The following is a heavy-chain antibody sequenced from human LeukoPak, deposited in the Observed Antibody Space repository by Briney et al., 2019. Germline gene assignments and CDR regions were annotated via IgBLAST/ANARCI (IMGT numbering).Heavy chain of an antibody. J-gene: IGHJ6*03. Sequence: SETLSLTCTVSGGSISSSSYYWGWIRQPPGKGLEWIGSIYYSGSTYYNPSLKSRVTISVDTSKNQFSLKLSSVTAADTAVYYCARGYCSGGSCSPPYYYYYMDVWGKGTTVTVSS. CDR2: IYYSGST. V-gene: IGHV4-39*07. CDR3: ARGYCSGGSCSPPYYYYYMDV. CDR1: GGSISSSSYY. D-gene: IGHD2-15*01.